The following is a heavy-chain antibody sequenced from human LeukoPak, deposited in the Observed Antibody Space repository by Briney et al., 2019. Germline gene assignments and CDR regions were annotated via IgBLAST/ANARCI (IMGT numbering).Heavy chain of an antibody. D-gene: IGHD6-19*01. Sequence: GESLKISCKASGYTFGNYWIAWVRQMPGKGLEWMGIIYPGDSDTRYSPSFQGQVTISADKSISTAYLQWSSLKASDTAMYYCVVGEQWLVPGGYWGQGTLVTVSS. J-gene: IGHJ4*02. V-gene: IGHV5-51*01. CDR3: VVGEQWLVPGGY. CDR2: IYPGDSDT. CDR1: GYTFGNYW.